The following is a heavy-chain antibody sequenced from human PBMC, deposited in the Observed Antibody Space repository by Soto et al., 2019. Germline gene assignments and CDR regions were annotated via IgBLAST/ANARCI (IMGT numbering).Heavy chain of an antibody. CDR1: AYTFTSYD. CDR3: ARGRADYYYYGMDV. Sequence: ASVKVSCKASAYTFTSYDINWVRQATGQGLEWMGWMNPNSGNTGYAQKFQGRVTMTRNTSISTAYMELSSLRSEDTVVYYCARGRADYYYYGMDVWGQGTTVTVSS. J-gene: IGHJ6*02. V-gene: IGHV1-8*01. CDR2: MNPNSGNT.